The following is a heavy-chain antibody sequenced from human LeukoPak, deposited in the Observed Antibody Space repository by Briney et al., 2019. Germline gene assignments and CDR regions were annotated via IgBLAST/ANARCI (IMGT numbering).Heavy chain of an antibody. CDR3: AGDNSEGGAFDI. CDR2: IRSDGSSE. Sequence: PGGSLRLSCAASGFTFSSYWMSWVRQAPGKGLEWVAFIRSDGSSERYADSVKGRFTISRDNSKNTLFLQMNSLRAEDTAVYYCAGDNSEGGAFDIWGQGTMVTVSS. J-gene: IGHJ3*02. CDR1: GFTFSSYW. V-gene: IGHV3-30*02. D-gene: IGHD1-14*01.